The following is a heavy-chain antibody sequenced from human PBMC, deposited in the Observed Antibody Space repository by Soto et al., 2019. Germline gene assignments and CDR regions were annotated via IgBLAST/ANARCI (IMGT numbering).Heavy chain of an antibody. CDR3: ARGYYTSWYWFDR. CDR2: IYYSGST. Sequence: QVQLQESGPGLVKPSETLSLTCTVSVSGGSVSTGVHYWSWIRQPPGKGLEWIGYIYYSGSTNYNPSLKSRVTISVDTSKNQSSLKLTSVTAADTAVYYCARGYYTSWYWFDRWGRGTLVTVSS. D-gene: IGHD6-13*01. CDR1: GGSVSTGVHY. V-gene: IGHV4-61*08. J-gene: IGHJ2*01.